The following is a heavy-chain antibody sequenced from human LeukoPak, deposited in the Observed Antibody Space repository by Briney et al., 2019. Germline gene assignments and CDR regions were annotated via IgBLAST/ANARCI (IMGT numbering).Heavy chain of an antibody. CDR1: GGSISSSSYY. Sequence: SETLPLTCTVSGGSISSSSYYWGWIRQPPGKGLEWIGSIYYSGSTYYNPSLKSRVTISVDTSKNQFSLKLSSVTAADTAVYYCAGSSYSSSWYAGAFDIWGQGTMVTVSS. D-gene: IGHD6-13*01. V-gene: IGHV4-39*01. CDR2: IYYSGST. CDR3: AGSSYSSSWYAGAFDI. J-gene: IGHJ3*02.